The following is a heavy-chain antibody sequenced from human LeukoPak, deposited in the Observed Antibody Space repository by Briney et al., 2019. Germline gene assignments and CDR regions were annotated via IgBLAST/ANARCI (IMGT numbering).Heavy chain of an antibody. CDR3: ARGDNWNDGFIDY. CDR2: IYYSGST. Sequence: SETLSLTCTVSGGSISSYYWSWIRQPPGKGLEWIGYIYYSGSTNYNPSLKSRVTISVDTSKNQFSLKLSSVTAADTAVYYCARGDNWNDGFIDYWGQGTLVTVSS. V-gene: IGHV4-59*01. J-gene: IGHJ4*02. CDR1: GGSISSYY. D-gene: IGHD1-20*01.